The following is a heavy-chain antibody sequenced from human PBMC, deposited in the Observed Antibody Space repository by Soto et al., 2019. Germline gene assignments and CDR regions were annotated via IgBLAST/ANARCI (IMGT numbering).Heavy chain of an antibody. J-gene: IGHJ6*02. CDR2: IKQDGSEK. CDR3: ARVKISSWAYYYYGMDV. D-gene: IGHD2-2*01. Sequence: GGSLRLSCAASGFTFSSYWMSWVRQAPGKGLEWVANIKQDGSEKYYVDSVKGRFTISRDNAKNSLYLQMNSLRAEDTAVYYCARVKISSWAYYYYGMDVWGQGTTVTVS. CDR1: GFTFSSYW. V-gene: IGHV3-7*01.